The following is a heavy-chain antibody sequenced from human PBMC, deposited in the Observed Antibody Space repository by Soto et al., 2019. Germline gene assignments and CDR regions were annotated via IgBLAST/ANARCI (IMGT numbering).Heavy chain of an antibody. CDR1: GFTFSNAW. D-gene: IGHD3-16*02. CDR3: TTSIMVKFWGVTVHFDY. J-gene: IGHJ4*02. CDR2: IKSKTDGGTR. V-gene: IGHV3-15*01. Sequence: EVQLVESGGGLVKPGGSLRLSCAASGFTFSNAWMNWVRQAPGKGLEWVGRIKSKTDGGTRAYAAPVKGRFTISRDDSKNMLYLQMNSLKTEGTAVYYCTTSIMVKFWGVTVHFDYWGQGTLVTVSS.